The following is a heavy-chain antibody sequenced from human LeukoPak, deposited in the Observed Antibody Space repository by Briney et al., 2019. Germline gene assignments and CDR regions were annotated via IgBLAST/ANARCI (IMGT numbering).Heavy chain of an antibody. CDR1: GFTFSSYW. D-gene: IGHD4-17*01. J-gene: IGHJ4*02. CDR3: ARVPHDYGDYYFDY. CDR2: IKQDGSEK. V-gene: IGHV3-7*01. Sequence: PGGSLRPSCAASGFTFSSYWMSWVRQAPGKGLEWVANIKQDGSEKYYVDSVKGRFTISRDNAKNSLYLQMNSLRAEDTAVYYCARVPHDYGDYYFDYWGQGTLVTVSS.